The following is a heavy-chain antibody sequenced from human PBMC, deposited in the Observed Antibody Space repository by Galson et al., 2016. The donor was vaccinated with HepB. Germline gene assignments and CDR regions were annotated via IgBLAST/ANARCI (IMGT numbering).Heavy chain of an antibody. J-gene: IGHJ4*02. CDR3: ARDAPGDGTEIDC. V-gene: IGHV6-1*01. D-gene: IGHD6-19*01. Sequence: CAISGDSVSSNSAAWNWFRQSPSRGLEWLGRTYYRSRWYNDYAISVNGRITVNPDTSKNQFSLQLNSVTPEDTAVYYCARDAPGDGTEIDCWGPGNLVSVSS. CDR2: TYYRSRWYN. CDR1: GDSVSSNSAA.